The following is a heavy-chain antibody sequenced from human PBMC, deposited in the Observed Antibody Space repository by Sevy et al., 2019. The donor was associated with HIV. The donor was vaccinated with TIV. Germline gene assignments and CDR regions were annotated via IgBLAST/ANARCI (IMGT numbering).Heavy chain of an antibody. D-gene: IGHD2-8*02. CDR2: IKSNADGGKI. Sequence: GGSLRLSCEASGFTFSYAWMNWVRQAPGKGLEWVGRIKSNADGGKIDYAAPVKGRISISRDDSKNTLYLKMNSLKIEDTDVYYCTTDPIIVLLVTDGMDVWGQGTTVTVSS. V-gene: IGHV3-15*01. CDR3: TTDPIIVLLVTDGMDV. J-gene: IGHJ6*02. CDR1: GFTFSYAW.